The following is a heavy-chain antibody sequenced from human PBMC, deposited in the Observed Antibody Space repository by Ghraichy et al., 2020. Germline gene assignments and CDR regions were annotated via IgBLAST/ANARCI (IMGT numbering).Heavy chain of an antibody. J-gene: IGHJ4*02. CDR3: ARGGWVYGSGSYYNRPN. D-gene: IGHD3-10*01. CDR1: GGSFSGYY. Sequence: SETLSLTCAVYGGSFSGYYWSWIRQPPGKGLEWIGEINHSGSTNYNPSLKSRVTISVDTSKNQFSLKLSSVTAADTAVYYCARGGWVYGSGSYYNRPNWGQGTLVTVSS. CDR2: INHSGST. V-gene: IGHV4-34*01.